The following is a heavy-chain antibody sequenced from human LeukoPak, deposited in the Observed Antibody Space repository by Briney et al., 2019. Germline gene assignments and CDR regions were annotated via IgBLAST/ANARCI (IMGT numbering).Heavy chain of an antibody. D-gene: IGHD6-6*01. Sequence: SETLSLTCTVSGGSISSYYWSWIRQPPGKGLEWIGYIYYSGSTNYNPSLKSRVTISVDTSKNQFSPKLRSVTAADTAVYYCASGRYSSSSGAYWGQGTLVTVPS. CDR2: IYYSGST. CDR3: ASGRYSSSSGAY. CDR1: GGSISSYY. V-gene: IGHV4-59*01. J-gene: IGHJ4*02.